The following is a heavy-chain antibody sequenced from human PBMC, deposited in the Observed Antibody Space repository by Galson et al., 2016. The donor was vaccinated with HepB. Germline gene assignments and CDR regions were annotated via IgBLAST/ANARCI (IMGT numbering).Heavy chain of an antibody. Sequence: PALVKPTQTLTLTCTFSGFSLSTNGVGVGWIRQPPGKALEWLAVIYWDDDKRYSPSLKSRLTITKDTSKSQVVLTMANMDPVDTATYYCAHSLLVGATKDAFDMWGQGTMVTVSS. D-gene: IGHD1-26*01. CDR1: GFSLSTNGVG. V-gene: IGHV2-5*02. CDR3: AHSLLVGATKDAFDM. J-gene: IGHJ3*02. CDR2: IYWDDDK.